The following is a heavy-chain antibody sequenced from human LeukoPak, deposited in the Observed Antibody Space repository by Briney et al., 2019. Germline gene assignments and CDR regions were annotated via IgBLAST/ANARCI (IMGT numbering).Heavy chain of an antibody. CDR2: INPNSGGT. Sequence: GASVKVSCKASGYTFTGYYMHWVRQAPGQGPEWMGWINPNSGGTNYAQKFQGRVTMTRDTSISTAYMELSRLRSDDTAVYYCARAPEQWLVYYFDYWGQGTLVTVSS. V-gene: IGHV1-2*02. CDR1: GYTFTGYY. J-gene: IGHJ4*02. CDR3: ARAPEQWLVYYFDY. D-gene: IGHD6-19*01.